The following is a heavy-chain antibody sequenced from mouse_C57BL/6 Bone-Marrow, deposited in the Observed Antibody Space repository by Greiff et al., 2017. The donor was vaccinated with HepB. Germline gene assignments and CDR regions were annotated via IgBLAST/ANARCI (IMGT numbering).Heavy chain of an antibody. CDR1: GYTFTSYW. CDR2: INPSNGGT. V-gene: IGHV1-53*01. D-gene: IGHD1-1*01. Sequence: VQLQQPGTELVKPGASVKLSCKASGYTFTSYWMHWVKQRPGQGLEWIGNINPSNGGTNYNEKFKSKATLTVDKSSSTAYMQLSSLTSEDSAAYYCARSVYYGSSYDYFDYWGQGTTLTVSS. CDR3: ARSVYYGSSYDYFDY. J-gene: IGHJ2*01.